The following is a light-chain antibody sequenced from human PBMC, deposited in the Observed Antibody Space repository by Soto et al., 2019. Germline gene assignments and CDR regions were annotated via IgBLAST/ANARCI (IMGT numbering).Light chain of an antibody. CDR1: SSDVGGHDY. V-gene: IGLV2-8*01. Sequence: QSVLTQPPSASGSPGQSVTISCTGTSSDVGGHDYVSWYQQHPGKAPKLMIYEVTKRPSGVPDRFSGPKSGNTASLTVSGLQAEDEADYYCSSYAGSNNFVFGTGTKLTVL. CDR3: SSYAGSNNFV. CDR2: EVT. J-gene: IGLJ1*01.